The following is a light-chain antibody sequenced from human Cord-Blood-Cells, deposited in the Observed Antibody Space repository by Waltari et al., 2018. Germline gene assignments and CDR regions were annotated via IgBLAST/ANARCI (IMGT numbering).Light chain of an antibody. CDR3: MQALQSPLT. CDR1: QSLLHSNGYNY. Sequence: DIVLIQSPLSLPVTPGEPASISCRSSQSLLHSNGYNYLDWYLQKPGQSPQLLIYLGYNRAAGVPDRFSVSGSGTDFTLKISRVGAEDVGVYYCMQALQSPLTFGGGTKVEIK. J-gene: IGKJ4*01. CDR2: LGY. V-gene: IGKV2-28*01.